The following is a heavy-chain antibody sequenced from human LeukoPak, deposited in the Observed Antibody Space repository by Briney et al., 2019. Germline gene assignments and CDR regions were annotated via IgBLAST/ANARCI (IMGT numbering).Heavy chain of an antibody. CDR3: VKYLTRAFDY. J-gene: IGHJ4*02. CDR2: TNQDGSNN. CDR1: GFTFRNLW. V-gene: IGHV3-7*01. Sequence: GGSLRLSCIASGFTFRNLWMSWVRQAPGKGLEWVAHTNQDGSNNYYVDSVRGRFTISRDNAKNSLYLQMNRLRAEDTAVSYCVKYLTRAFDYWGQGALVTVSS. D-gene: IGHD2/OR15-2a*01.